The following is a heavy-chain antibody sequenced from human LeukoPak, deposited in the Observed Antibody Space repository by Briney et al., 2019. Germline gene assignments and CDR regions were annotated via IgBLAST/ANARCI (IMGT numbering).Heavy chain of an antibody. V-gene: IGHV4-59*01. CDR1: GRSINNYY. CDR2: ISYSGNT. J-gene: IGHJ1*01. CDR3: ARDAWSAYGHNYFQH. D-gene: IGHD5-24*01. Sequence: PSDTLSLICTVCGRSINNYYWNWVRQPPGKGLERIGYISYSGNTNFNPSLKSRVTISVDTSKNQFSLRLTSVTATDTAVYYCARDAWSAYGHNYFQHWGQGTLLTVSS.